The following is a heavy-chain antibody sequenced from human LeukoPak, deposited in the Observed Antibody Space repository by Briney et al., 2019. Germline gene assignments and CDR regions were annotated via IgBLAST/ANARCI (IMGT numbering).Heavy chain of an antibody. D-gene: IGHD2-21*01. Sequence: PSETLSLTCTVSGVSISSYYWSWIRQPPGKGLEWIGYIYYSGSTSYNPSPTTGVTISVDTSKNQFTLKLSSEAAAESAVYYCARGVCGPALYGMDVWGQGITVT. CDR1: GVSISSYY. CDR3: ARGVCGPALYGMDV. CDR2: IYYSGST. J-gene: IGHJ6*02. V-gene: IGHV4-59*01.